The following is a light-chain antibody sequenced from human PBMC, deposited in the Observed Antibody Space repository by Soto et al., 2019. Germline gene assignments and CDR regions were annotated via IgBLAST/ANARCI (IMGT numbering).Light chain of an antibody. V-gene: IGLV1-44*01. J-gene: IGLJ3*02. Sequence: QSVLTQPPSASGTPGQRVAISCSGSSSNVGNNTVSWYQRLPGTAPKLLIYNNDHRPSGVPDRFSGSKSGTSASLAISGLQSEDEADYYCAAWDDNFWVFGGGTKLTVL. CDR1: SSNVGNNT. CDR3: AAWDDNFWV. CDR2: NND.